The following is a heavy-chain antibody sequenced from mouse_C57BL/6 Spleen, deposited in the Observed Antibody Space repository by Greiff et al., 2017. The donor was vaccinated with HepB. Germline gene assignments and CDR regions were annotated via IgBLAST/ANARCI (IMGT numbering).Heavy chain of an antibody. CDR2: IHPNSGST. CDR3: AREGSIYSNYVTSDY. D-gene: IGHD2-5*01. Sequence: VQLQQPGAELVKPGASVKLSCKASGYTFTSYWMHWVKQRPGQGLEWIGMIHPNSGSTNYNEKFKSKATLTVDKSSSTAYMQLSSLTSEDSAVYYCAREGSIYSNYVTSDYWGQGTTLTVSS. CDR1: GYTFTSYW. J-gene: IGHJ2*01. V-gene: IGHV1-64*01.